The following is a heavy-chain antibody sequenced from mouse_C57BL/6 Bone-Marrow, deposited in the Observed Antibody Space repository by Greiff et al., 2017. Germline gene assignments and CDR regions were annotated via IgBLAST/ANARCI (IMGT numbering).Heavy chain of an antibody. Sequence: VMLVESGGGLVQPGGSLKLSCAASGFTFSDYYMYWVRQTPEKRLEWVAYISNGGGSTYYPDTVKGRFTISRDNAKNTLYLQMSRLKSEDTAMYYCARCYGSSYGWFAYWGQGTLVTVSA. V-gene: IGHV5-12*01. D-gene: IGHD1-1*01. CDR2: ISNGGGST. CDR3: ARCYGSSYGWFAY. J-gene: IGHJ3*01. CDR1: GFTFSDYY.